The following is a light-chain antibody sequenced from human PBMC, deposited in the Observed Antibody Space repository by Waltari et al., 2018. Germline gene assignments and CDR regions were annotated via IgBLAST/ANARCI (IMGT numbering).Light chain of an antibody. J-gene: IGLJ2*01. Sequence: QAALTQSPSVSGSPGQSVTISCTGTNSDIGGYNRVSWYHQPPGKVPKLMIYEVSKRPSGVSDRFSGSKSGNTASLTISGLQGEDEADYYCSSYGSGGIGLFGGGTRLTVL. CDR1: NSDIGGYNR. CDR3: SSYGSGGIGL. CDR2: EVS. V-gene: IGLV2-18*02.